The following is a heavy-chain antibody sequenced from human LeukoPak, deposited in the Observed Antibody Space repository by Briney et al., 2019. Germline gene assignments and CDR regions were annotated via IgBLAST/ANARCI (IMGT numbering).Heavy chain of an antibody. Sequence: GASVKVSCKVSGYSLTDLNIQWVRQAPGKGLECMGGFDPEQAKTVYAEKFQGRVTMTEDPSTDTAYMELSSLRSEDTAVYFCATRSGDFWSSYENWGQGTLVTVSS. CDR3: ATRSGDFWSSYEN. D-gene: IGHD3-3*01. CDR1: GYSLTDLN. CDR2: FDPEQAKT. J-gene: IGHJ4*02. V-gene: IGHV1-24*01.